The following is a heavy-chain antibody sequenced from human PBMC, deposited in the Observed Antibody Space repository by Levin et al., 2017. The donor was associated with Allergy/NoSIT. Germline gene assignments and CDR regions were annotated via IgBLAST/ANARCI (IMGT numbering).Heavy chain of an antibody. D-gene: IGHD2-15*01. V-gene: IGHV3-7*01. Sequence: GGSLRLSCAASGFTFSSYWMSWVRQAPGKGLEWVSNINQDGSEKYYVDSVKGRFTISRDNAKNSLYLQMNLLRAEDTAVYYCASSLYCSGGSCYEDYDYGMDVWGQGTTVTVSS. CDR3: ASSLYCSGGSCYEDYDYGMDV. CDR1: GFTFSSYW. CDR2: INQDGSEK. J-gene: IGHJ6*02.